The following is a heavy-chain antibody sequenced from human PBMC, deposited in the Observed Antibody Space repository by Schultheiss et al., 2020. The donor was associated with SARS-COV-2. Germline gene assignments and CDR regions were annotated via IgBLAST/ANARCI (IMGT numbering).Heavy chain of an antibody. V-gene: IGHV7-4-1*02. CDR2: INTNTGNP. CDR1: GYTFTHYA. D-gene: IGHD1-1*01. Sequence: ASVKVSCKASGYTFTHYAINWVRQAPGQGLEWMGWINTNTGNPTYAQGFTGRFVFSLDTSVSTSYLQISSLKAEDTAVYYCATLGGLTGNWNDDYYYYGMDVWGQGTTVTVSS. J-gene: IGHJ6*02. CDR3: ATLGGLTGNWNDDYYYYGMDV.